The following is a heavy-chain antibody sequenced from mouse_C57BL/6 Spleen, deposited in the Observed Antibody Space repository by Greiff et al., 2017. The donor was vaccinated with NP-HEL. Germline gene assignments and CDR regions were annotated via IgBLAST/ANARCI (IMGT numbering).Heavy chain of an antibody. CDR2: IYPGSGST. CDR1: GYTFTSYW. J-gene: IGHJ3*01. CDR3: AGGVYSNYEAWFAY. D-gene: IGHD2-5*01. V-gene: IGHV1-55*01. Sequence: QVHVKQPGAELVKPGASVKMSCKASGYTFTSYWITWVKQRPGQGLEWIGDIYPGSGSTNYNEKFKSKATLTVDTSSSTAYMQLSSLTSEDSAVYYCAGGVYSNYEAWFAYWGQGTLVTVSA.